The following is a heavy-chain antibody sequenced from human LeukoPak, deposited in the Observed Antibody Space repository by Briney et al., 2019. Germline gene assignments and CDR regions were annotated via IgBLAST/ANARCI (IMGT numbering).Heavy chain of an antibody. CDR3: ARRKMGIPTPGFDI. CDR2: IYPADFET. D-gene: IGHD6-13*01. J-gene: IGHJ3*02. V-gene: IGHV5-51*01. Sequence: PGGSLRLSCAASGFTFSSYWIGWVRQIPGKGLDWVGIIYPADFETRYSPSFRGHVNMSADYSINTAYLQWASLKASDTAIYFCARRKMGIPTPGFDIWGQGTMVVVST. CDR1: GFTFSSYW.